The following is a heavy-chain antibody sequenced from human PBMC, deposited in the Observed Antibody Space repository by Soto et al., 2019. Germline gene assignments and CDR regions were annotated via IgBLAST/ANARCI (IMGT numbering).Heavy chain of an antibody. D-gene: IGHD1-26*01. Sequence: SETLSLTCTVSGGSISSYYWSWIRQPPGKGLEWIGYIYYSGSTNYNPSLKSRVTISVDTSKNQFSLKLSSVTAADTAVYYCARAVSYVVDYFDYWGQGTLVTVSS. CDR3: ARAVSYVVDYFDY. CDR1: GGSISSYY. V-gene: IGHV4-59*01. CDR2: IYYSGST. J-gene: IGHJ4*02.